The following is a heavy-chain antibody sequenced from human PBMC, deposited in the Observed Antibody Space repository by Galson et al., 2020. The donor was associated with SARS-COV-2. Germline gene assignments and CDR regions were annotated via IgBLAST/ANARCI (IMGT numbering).Heavy chain of an antibody. CDR1: GGSISSGGYY. Sequence: SETLSPTCTVSGGSISSGGYYWSWIRQHPGKGLEWIGYIYYSGSTYYNPSLKSLVTISVDTSKNQFSLKLSSVTAADTAVYYCARAPRITIFGVVSAFDIWGQGTMVTVSS. CDR3: ARAPRITIFGVVSAFDI. D-gene: IGHD3-3*01. V-gene: IGHV4-31*01. J-gene: IGHJ3*02. CDR2: IYYSGST.